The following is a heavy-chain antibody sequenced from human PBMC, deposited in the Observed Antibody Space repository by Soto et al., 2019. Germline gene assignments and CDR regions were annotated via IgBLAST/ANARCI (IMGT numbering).Heavy chain of an antibody. J-gene: IGHJ5*02. D-gene: IGHD3-16*01. CDR1: GGSISNYY. Sequence: PSETLSLTGNVSGGSISNYYWTWVRQSPEKGLEWIGYMYYNGNINYNPSLKSRVTISIDTSKNQFSLTLKSVTAADTAVYYCASGGNWFDPCGQGGLFTVSS. CDR3: ASGGNWFDP. V-gene: IGHV4-59*01. CDR2: MYYNGNI.